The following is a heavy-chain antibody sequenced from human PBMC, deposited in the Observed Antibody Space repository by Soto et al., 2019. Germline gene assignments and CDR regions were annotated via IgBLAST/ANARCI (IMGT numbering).Heavy chain of an antibody. CDR2: ISYDGSNK. J-gene: IGHJ6*02. V-gene: IGHV3-30-3*01. CDR3: ARDRAERGYSYGLPISNYYGMDV. D-gene: IGHD5-18*01. CDR1: GFTFSSYA. Sequence: PGGSLRLSCAASGFTFSSYAMHWVRQAPGKGLEWVAVISYDGSNKYYADSVKGRFTISRDNSKNTLYLQMNSLRAEDTAVYYCARDRAERGYSYGLPISNYYGMDVWGQGTTVTVSS.